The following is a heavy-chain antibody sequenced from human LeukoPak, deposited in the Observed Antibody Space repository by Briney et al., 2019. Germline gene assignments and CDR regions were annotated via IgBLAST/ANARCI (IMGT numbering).Heavy chain of an antibody. Sequence: GGSLRLSCAASGFTFSSYEMNWVRQAPGKGLEWVSYISSSGSTIYYADSVKGRFTISRDNAKNSLYLQINSLRAEDTAVYYCARGRYCSSTSCHPRAFDIWGQGTMVTVSS. V-gene: IGHV3-48*03. CDR1: GFTFSSYE. D-gene: IGHD2-2*01. CDR2: ISSSGSTI. CDR3: ARGRYCSSTSCHPRAFDI. J-gene: IGHJ3*02.